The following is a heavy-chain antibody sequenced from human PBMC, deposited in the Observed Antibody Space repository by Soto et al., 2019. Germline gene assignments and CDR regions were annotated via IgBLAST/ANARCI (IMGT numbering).Heavy chain of an antibody. CDR2: IIPTLTTT. D-gene: IGHD2-21*02. V-gene: IGHV1-69*08. CDR3: ASRRYCGYDCSYTLSYGLDV. J-gene: IGHJ6*02. CDR1: GDTFSSYT. Sequence: QVQLVQSGAEVKKPGSSVKVSCRASGDTFSSYTVNWLRQAPGRGLEWMDRIIPTLTTTDYAQNFRGRLTSIAAKSTNTVYTERSSLRSEDTAVSYCASRRYCGYDCSYTLSYGLDVWGQGTTVTVAS.